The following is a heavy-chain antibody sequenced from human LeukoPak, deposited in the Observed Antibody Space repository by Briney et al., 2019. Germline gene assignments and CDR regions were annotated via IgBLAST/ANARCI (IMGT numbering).Heavy chain of an antibody. CDR3: AKDESPYKQQYYFDY. CDR1: GFTFDDYA. J-gene: IGHJ4*02. Sequence: GGSLRLSCAASGFTFDDYAMHWVRQAPGKGLEWVSGISWNSSSIGYADSVKGRFTISRDNSKNTLYLQMNSLRAEDTAVYYCAKDESPYKQQYYFDYWGQGTLVTVSS. D-gene: IGHD6-13*01. CDR2: ISWNSSSI. V-gene: IGHV3-9*01.